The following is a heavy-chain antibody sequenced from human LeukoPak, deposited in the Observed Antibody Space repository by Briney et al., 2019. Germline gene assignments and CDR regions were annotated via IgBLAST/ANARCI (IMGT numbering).Heavy chain of an antibody. CDR2: ISYDGVNK. Sequence: PGGSLRLSWVASGLTFSTYGMHWVRQAPGKGLEWLAVISYDGVNKYYGDSVKGRFTISRDNSKNTLYLQMNSLRADDTAVYYCAKDMVSYCGGDCYPVTIDSWGQGTLVTVSS. CDR1: GLTFSTYG. D-gene: IGHD2-21*02. V-gene: IGHV3-30*18. J-gene: IGHJ4*02. CDR3: AKDMVSYCGGDCYPVTIDS.